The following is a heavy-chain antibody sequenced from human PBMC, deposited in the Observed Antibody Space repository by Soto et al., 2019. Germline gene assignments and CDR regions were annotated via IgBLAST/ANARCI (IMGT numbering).Heavy chain of an antibody. J-gene: IGHJ5*02. Sequence: GGSLRLSCTASGFTFGDNAVSWFRQAPGKGLEWVAIMRSKTYGGTTEYAASVKGRFTISIDDSKTIAYLQMNSLKIEDTAKYYCAWGQRGFSWGQGTLVTVSS. D-gene: IGHD3-16*01. CDR1: GFTFGDNA. CDR2: MRSKTYGGTT. CDR3: AWGQRGFS. V-gene: IGHV3-49*03.